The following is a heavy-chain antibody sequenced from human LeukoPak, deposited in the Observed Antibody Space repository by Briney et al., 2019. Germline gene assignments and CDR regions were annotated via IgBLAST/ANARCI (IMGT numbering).Heavy chain of an antibody. Sequence: GGSLRLTCAASGFXFSSYAMSWVRQAPGKGLKWVSFVSGSGLRTYYADSVKGRFTISRDNSKNTLYLQMKSLRADDTAVYYCAKLGCTGTFCYANYWGQGTLVTVSS. CDR3: AKLGCTGTFCYANY. D-gene: IGHD2-2*01. CDR2: VSGSGLRT. CDR1: GFXFSSYA. J-gene: IGHJ4*02. V-gene: IGHV3-23*01.